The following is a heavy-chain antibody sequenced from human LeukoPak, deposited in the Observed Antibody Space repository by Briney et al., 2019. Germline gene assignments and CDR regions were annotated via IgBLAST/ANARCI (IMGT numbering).Heavy chain of an antibody. CDR1: GFTFSSYV. Sequence: GRSLRLSCAASGFTFSSYVMHWVRQAPGKGLEWVAIISYDGSNEYYADSVKGRFTISRDNSKNTLYLQMNSLRAADTAVYYCARDLGYSSGPNYWGQGTRVTVSS. J-gene: IGHJ4*02. V-gene: IGHV3-30*04. CDR2: ISYDGSNE. CDR3: ARDLGYSSGPNY. D-gene: IGHD6-19*01.